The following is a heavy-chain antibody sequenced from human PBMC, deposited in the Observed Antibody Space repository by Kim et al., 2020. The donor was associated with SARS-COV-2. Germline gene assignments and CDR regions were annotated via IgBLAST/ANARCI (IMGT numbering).Heavy chain of an antibody. CDR1: VFAFSAYD. V-gene: IGHV3-21*01. CDR3: AREMFRGIAPDS. CDR2: IDSSSSRI. Sequence: GGSLRLSCAASVFAFSAYDMTWIRQAPGKGLEWVSSIDSSSSRIYYADSVRGRFTISRDNAKNSLFLQMIRVRPEATAVYYCAREMFRGIAPDSLGQGT. J-gene: IGHJ5*02. D-gene: IGHD3-10*01.